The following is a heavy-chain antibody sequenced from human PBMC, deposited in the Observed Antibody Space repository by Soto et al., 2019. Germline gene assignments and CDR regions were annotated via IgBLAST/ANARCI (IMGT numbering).Heavy chain of an antibody. V-gene: IGHV3-21*01. CDR2: ISSSSSYI. J-gene: IGHJ3*02. CDR1: VFTFSSYS. Sequence: AGGSLRLSCAASVFTFSSYSMNWVRQAPGKGLEWVSSISSSSSYIYYADSVKGRFTISRDNAKNSLYLQMNSLRAEDTAVYYCAREDDSSNDAFDIWGQGTMVTVSS. D-gene: IGHD3-22*01. CDR3: AREDDSSNDAFDI.